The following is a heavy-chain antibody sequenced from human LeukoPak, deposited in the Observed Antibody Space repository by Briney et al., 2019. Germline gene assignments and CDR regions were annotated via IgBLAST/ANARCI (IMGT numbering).Heavy chain of an antibody. Sequence: PGGSLRLSCAASGFTFSSYSMNWVRQAPGKGLEWVSSISSSSYIYYADSVKGRFTISRDNAKNSLYLQMNSLRAEDTAVYYCASFRPPNRYFDLWGRGTLVTVSS. CDR3: ASFRPPNRYFDL. CDR1: GFTFSSYS. CDR2: ISSSSYI. J-gene: IGHJ2*01. V-gene: IGHV3-21*01.